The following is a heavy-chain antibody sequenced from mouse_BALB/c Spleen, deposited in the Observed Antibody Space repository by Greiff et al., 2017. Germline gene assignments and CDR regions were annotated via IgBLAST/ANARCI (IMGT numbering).Heavy chain of an antibody. CDR2: ISSGGSYT. CDR1: GFTFSSYA. J-gene: IGHJ2*01. Sequence: EVKLLESGGGLVKPGGSLKLSCAASGFTFSSYAMSWVRQTPEKRLEWVATISSGGSYTYYPDSVKGRFTISGDNAKNTLYLQMSSLRSEDTAMYYCARHPYDYDLGYYFDYWGQGTTLTVSS. V-gene: IGHV5-9-3*01. CDR3: ARHPYDYDLGYYFDY. D-gene: IGHD2-4*01.